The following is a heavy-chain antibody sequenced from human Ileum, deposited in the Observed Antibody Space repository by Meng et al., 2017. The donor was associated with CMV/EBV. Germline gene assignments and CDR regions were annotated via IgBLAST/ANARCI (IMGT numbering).Heavy chain of an antibody. V-gene: IGHV3-64*01. CDR2: MTSDGRGT. Sequence: LAWAASGFTCSSYAMQWVRQATGKGLKYVSAMTSDGRGTYYANSVKDRFIISRDDSNNTLYLQMASLRAEDMAVYFCARRGYRYGYDYWGQGTLVTVSS. CDR1: GFTCSSYA. J-gene: IGHJ4*02. CDR3: ARRGYRYGYDY. D-gene: IGHD5-18*01.